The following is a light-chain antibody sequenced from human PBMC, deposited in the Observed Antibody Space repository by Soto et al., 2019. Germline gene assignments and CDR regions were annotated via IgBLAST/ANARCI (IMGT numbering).Light chain of an antibody. CDR3: QQYGSSRWT. J-gene: IGKJ1*01. CDR2: GAS. V-gene: IGKV3-20*01. CDR1: QSVSSY. Sequence: VMAQTPATLSLSPGGRATPSCRASQSVSSYLAWYQQKPGQAPRLPIYGASSRATGIPDRSSGSGSGTDFTLTISRLEPEDFAVYYCQQYGSSRWTFGQGTKVDI.